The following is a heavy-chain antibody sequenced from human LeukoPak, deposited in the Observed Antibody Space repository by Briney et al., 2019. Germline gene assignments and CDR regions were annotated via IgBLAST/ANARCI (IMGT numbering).Heavy chain of an antibody. CDR1: GGSISSTTYY. Sequence: SETLSLTCTVSGGSISSTTYYWGWIRQTPGKGLEWVGSIYYTGSTYSNLSLRSRVTISIDTSKNQFSLNLSSVTAADTAVYYCARDPGALITMTINNWFDPWGQGTLVTVSS. D-gene: IGHD3-22*01. V-gene: IGHV4-39*07. J-gene: IGHJ5*02. CDR2: IYYTGST. CDR3: ARDPGALITMTINNWFDP.